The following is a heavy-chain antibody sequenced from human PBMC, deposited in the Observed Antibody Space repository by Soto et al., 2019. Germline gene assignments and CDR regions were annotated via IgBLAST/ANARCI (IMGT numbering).Heavy chain of an antibody. V-gene: IGHV3-74*01. CDR3: AGWGGSVGGGSWPGAFDI. CDR1: GFTFSYYW. Sequence: GGSLRLSCAASGFTFSYYWMRWVRQAPGKGLVWVSRIHSGGSSTYYADFVKGRFIISRDNAKNTLYLQMNSLRAEDTAVYYCAGWGGSVGGGSWPGAFDIWGQGTMVTVSS. CDR2: IHSGGSST. J-gene: IGHJ3*02. D-gene: IGHD2-15*01.